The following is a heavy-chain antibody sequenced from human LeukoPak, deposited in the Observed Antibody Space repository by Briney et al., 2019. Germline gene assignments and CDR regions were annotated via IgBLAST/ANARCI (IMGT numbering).Heavy chain of an antibody. Sequence: SETLSLTCAVYGGSFSGYYWSWIRQPPGKGLEWIANIHYSGSTNFNPSLKSRVSISVDKSKTHFSLKLSSVTAADTAVYYCARQAVIMPTDMGGPWFDPWGRGTLVAVAS. D-gene: IGHD2-15*01. CDR2: IHYSGST. V-gene: IGHV4-59*08. CDR3: ARQAVIMPTDMGGPWFDP. CDR1: GGSFSGYY. J-gene: IGHJ5*02.